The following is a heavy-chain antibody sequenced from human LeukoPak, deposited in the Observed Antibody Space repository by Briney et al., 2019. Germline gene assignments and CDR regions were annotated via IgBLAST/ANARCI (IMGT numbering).Heavy chain of an antibody. Sequence: GRSLRLSCTASGFTSGDYAMTWVRQAPGKGLEWVGFIRSKAYGATTEFAASVKGRFTISRDDSKSIAYLQMNSLKTEDTAVYYCARELRYSYGQYYFDFWGQGTLVTVSS. J-gene: IGHJ4*02. CDR1: GFTSGDYA. CDR3: ARELRYSYGQYYFDF. V-gene: IGHV3-49*04. CDR2: IRSKAYGATT. D-gene: IGHD5-18*01.